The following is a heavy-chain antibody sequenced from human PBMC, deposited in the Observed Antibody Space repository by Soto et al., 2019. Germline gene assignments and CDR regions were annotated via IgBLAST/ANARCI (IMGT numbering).Heavy chain of an antibody. CDR3: ARLPRGYNYGMDV. V-gene: IGHV4-59*12. CDR1: GGSISSYY. Sequence: SETLSLTCTVSGGSISSYYWSWIRQPPGKGLEWIGYIYYSGSTNYNPSLKSRVTISVDTSKDQFSLKLSSVTAADTAVYYCARLPRGYNYGMDVWGQGTTVT. J-gene: IGHJ6*02. CDR2: IYYSGST.